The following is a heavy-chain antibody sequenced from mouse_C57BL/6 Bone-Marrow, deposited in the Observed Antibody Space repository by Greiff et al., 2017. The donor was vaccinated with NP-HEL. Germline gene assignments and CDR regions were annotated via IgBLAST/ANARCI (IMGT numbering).Heavy chain of an antibody. CDR3: ARTGWLPFAY. V-gene: IGHV1-80*01. D-gene: IGHD2-3*01. Sequence: VKLVESGAELVKPGASVTISCKASGYAFSSYWMNWVKQRPGKGLEWSVQISPGDGDTNYNGKFKGKATLTADKSSSTAYMQLSSLTSEDSAVYFCARTGWLPFAYWGQGTLVTVSA. CDR1: GYAFSSYW. J-gene: IGHJ3*01. CDR2: ISPGDGDT.